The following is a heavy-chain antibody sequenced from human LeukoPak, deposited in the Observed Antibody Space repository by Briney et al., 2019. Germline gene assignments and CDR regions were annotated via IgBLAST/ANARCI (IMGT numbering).Heavy chain of an antibody. CDR1: GFTFSNYL. J-gene: IGHJ4*02. D-gene: IGHD6-13*01. Sequence: SGGSLSLSCEASGFTFSNYLMHCVRQAPGKGLVWLAHINTDGTSPTYGDCAKGRFTISRDNAKDTLVLHMTSLRPEDAAIYYCAGGTAVTAGIDYWGQGTLVTVSS. V-gene: IGHV3-74*01. CDR2: INTDGTSP. CDR3: AGGTAVTAGIDY.